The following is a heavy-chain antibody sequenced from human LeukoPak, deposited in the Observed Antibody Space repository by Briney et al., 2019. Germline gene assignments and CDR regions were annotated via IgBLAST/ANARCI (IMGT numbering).Heavy chain of an antibody. CDR3: AREGDIVVVPALDY. D-gene: IGHD2-2*01. V-gene: IGHV1-2*02. CDR1: GYTFTGYY. CDR2: INPNSGGT. J-gene: IGHJ4*02. Sequence: ASVKVSCKASGYTFTGYYMHWVRQAPGQGLEWMGWINPNSGGTNYAQKFQGRVTMTRDTSISTADMELSRLRSDDTAVYYCAREGDIVVVPALDYWGQGTLVTVSS.